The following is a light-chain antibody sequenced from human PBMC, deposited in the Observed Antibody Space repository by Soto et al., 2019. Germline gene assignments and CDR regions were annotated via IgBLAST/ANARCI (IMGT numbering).Light chain of an antibody. V-gene: IGKV4-1*01. CDR3: QQYYSTPQT. CDR1: QSVLYSSNNNNY. Sequence: DIVMTQCPDSLAESLGERATINCKSSQSVLYSSNNNNYLAWYQQKPGQPPKLLIYWASTRESGVPDRFSGSGSGPDFTRTISSLQAEDVAVYYCQQYYSTPQTFGQGTKVEIK. J-gene: IGKJ1*01. CDR2: WAS.